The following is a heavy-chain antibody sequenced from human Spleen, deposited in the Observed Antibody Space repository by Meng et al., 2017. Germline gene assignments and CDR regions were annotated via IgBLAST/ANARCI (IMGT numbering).Heavy chain of an antibody. J-gene: IGHJ4*02. D-gene: IGHD1-14*01. V-gene: IGHV4-59*01. CDR1: GGSIINSY. Sequence: SETLSLTCTVSGGSIINSYWSWSRQPPGKGLEWIGYIFDSGSAHYNPSLKSRVTISVDTSKNQFSLRLTSVTAADTAGYYCARDGFAYNISDWGQGTLVTVSS. CDR2: IFDSGSA. CDR3: ARDGFAYNISD.